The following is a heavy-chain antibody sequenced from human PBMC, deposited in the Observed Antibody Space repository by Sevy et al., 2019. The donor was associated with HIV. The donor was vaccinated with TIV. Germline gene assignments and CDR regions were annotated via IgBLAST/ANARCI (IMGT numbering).Heavy chain of an antibody. CDR1: GFIFSDYY. Sequence: GGSLRLSCAASGFIFSDYYMSWIRQAPGKGLEWVSYISGSGNTIYYTDSVKGRFTISRDNAKDSLYLQMNSLRAEDTAVYYCARDEAAAGDAFDIWGQGTMVTVSS. D-gene: IGHD6-13*01. V-gene: IGHV3-11*04. CDR3: ARDEAAAGDAFDI. J-gene: IGHJ3*02. CDR2: ISGSGNTI.